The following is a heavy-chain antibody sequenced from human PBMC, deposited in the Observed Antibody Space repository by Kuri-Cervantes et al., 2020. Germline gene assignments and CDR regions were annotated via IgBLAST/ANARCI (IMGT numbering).Heavy chain of an antibody. CDR3: ARVVGSSYAFDI. J-gene: IGHJ3*02. CDR2: INSDGSST. Sequence: ESLKISCAASGFTFSSYWMHWVRQAPGKGLVWVSRINSDGSSTSYADSVKGQFTISRDNAKNTLYLQLNSLRAEDTAVYDCARVVGSSYAFDIWSQGTMVTVSS. D-gene: IGHD6-6*01. CDR1: GFTFSSYW. V-gene: IGHV3-74*01.